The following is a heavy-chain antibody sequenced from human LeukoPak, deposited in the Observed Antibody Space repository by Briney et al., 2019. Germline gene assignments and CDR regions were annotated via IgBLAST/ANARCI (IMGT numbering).Heavy chain of an antibody. D-gene: IGHD1-26*01. CDR2: IYYTGST. CDR1: GGSVSSGSYY. V-gene: IGHV4-39*01. Sequence: SETLSLTCTVSGGSVSSGSYYWGWIRQPPGKGLEWIGSIYYTGSTYYNPSLKSRVTISVDTSKNQFSLKLSSVTAADTAVYYCARAVGATQNVDYWGQGTLVTVSS. CDR3: ARAVGATQNVDY. J-gene: IGHJ4*02.